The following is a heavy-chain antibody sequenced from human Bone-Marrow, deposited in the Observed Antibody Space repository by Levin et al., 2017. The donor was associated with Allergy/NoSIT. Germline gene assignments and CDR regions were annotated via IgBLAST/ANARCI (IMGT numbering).Heavy chain of an antibody. Sequence: HPGGSLRLSCAASGFSVSRNYMSWVRQAPGKGLEWVSLIYSGGDTQYADSVKGRFIISRDNSRNTLYLQMNSLRGDDTAVYYCARNGVGTAAGTPWGQGTLVSVSS. CDR1: GFSVSRNY. D-gene: IGHD6-13*01. CDR2: IYSGGDT. V-gene: IGHV3-66*01. CDR3: ARNGVGTAAGTP. J-gene: IGHJ4*02.